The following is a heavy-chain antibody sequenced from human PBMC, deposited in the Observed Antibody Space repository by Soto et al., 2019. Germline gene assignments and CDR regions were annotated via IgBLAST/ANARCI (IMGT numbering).Heavy chain of an antibody. CDR1: GGSISSGGYY. Sequence: SETLSLTCTVSGGSISSGGYYWSWIRQHPGKGLEWIGYIYYSGSTYYNPSLKSRVTIPVDTSKNQFSLKLSSVTAADTAVYYCARVDCSSTSCYRYYYYYGMDVWGQGTTVTVSS. CDR3: ARVDCSSTSCYRYYYYYGMDV. D-gene: IGHD2-2*01. CDR2: IYYSGST. J-gene: IGHJ6*02. V-gene: IGHV4-31*03.